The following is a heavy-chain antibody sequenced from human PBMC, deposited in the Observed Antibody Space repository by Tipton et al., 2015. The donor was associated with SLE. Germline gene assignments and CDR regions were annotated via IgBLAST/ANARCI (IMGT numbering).Heavy chain of an antibody. CDR2: IYTSGST. Sequence: TLSLTCTVSGGSISSGSYYWSWIRQPAGKGLEWIGHIYTSGSTNYNPSLKSRVTISVDTSKNQFSLKLSPVTAADTAVYYCARLPPILRYFDYWGQGTLVTVSS. D-gene: IGHD3-9*01. V-gene: IGHV4-61*09. J-gene: IGHJ4*02. CDR1: GGSISSGSYY. CDR3: ARLPPILRYFDY.